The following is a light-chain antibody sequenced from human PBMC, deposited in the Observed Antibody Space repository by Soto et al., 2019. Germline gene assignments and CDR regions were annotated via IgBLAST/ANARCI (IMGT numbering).Light chain of an antibody. CDR1: QSVSSN. J-gene: IGKJ5*01. CDR3: QQYNNWPLT. Sequence: DIVMTQSPATLSVSPGERATLSCRASQSVSSNLAWYQQKPGQAPRLLIYGASTRATGIPARFSGSGSGTEFTLTISSLQSEEFAVYYCQQYNNWPLTFGQGTRLE. V-gene: IGKV3-15*01. CDR2: GAS.